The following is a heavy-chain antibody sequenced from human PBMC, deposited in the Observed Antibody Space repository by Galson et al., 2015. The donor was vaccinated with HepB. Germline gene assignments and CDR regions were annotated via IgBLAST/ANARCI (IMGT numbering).Heavy chain of an antibody. CDR1: GFTFSSYA. V-gene: IGHV3-30*04. CDR3: ARDIRITMIVVPKNYYYYYGMDV. CDR2: ISYDGSNK. D-gene: IGHD3-22*01. Sequence: SLRLSCAASGFTFSSYAMHWVRQAPGKGLEWVAVISYDGSNKYYADSVKGRFTISRDNSKNTLYLQMNSLRAEDTAVYYCARDIRITMIVVPKNYYYYYGMDVWGQGTTVTVSS. J-gene: IGHJ6*02.